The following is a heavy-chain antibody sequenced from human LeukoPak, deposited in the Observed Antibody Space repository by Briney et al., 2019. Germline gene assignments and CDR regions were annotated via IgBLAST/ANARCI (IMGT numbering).Heavy chain of an antibody. V-gene: IGHV5-51*01. J-gene: IGHJ4*02. D-gene: IGHD5-24*01. CDR3: ARHAEMATIKIDY. Sequence: RGSLKISCKGSGYSFTSYWIGWARQMPGKGLEWMGIIYPGDSDTRYSPSFQGQVTISADKSISTAYLQWSSLKASDTAMYYCARHAEMATIKIDYWGQGTLVTVSS. CDR1: GYSFTSYW. CDR2: IYPGDSDT.